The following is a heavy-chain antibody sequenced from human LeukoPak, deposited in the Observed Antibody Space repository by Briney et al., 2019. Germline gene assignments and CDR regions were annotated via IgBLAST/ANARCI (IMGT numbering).Heavy chain of an antibody. J-gene: IGHJ5*02. V-gene: IGHV4-39*01. Sequence: PSETLSLPCTPSGPSPTSTYYYSAWIRHPPGKGLEWIGSIYDSGSTYYNPSLKSRVTISVDTSKIQFSLKLNSVTAADTAVYYCARHYGPWGQGTLVTVSS. CDR3: ARHYGP. CDR1: GPSPTSTYYY. CDR2: IYDSGST. D-gene: IGHD3-10*01.